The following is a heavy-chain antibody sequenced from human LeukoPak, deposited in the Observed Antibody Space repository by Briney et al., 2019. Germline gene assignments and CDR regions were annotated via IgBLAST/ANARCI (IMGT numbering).Heavy chain of an antibody. CDR2: IHQDNSQI. CDR3: ARGYYYSGTYYLSFFDY. D-gene: IGHD3-10*01. Sequence: GGSLTLPCAASGLSFNKYLLTWVRPAPGKGLEWVDHIHQDNSQIYYLESVEGRLTITRDKAQNSLHLQMNDLRAEDTGVYYCARGYYYSGTYYLSFFDYWGQGTLVTVSS. CDR1: GLSFNKYL. V-gene: IGHV3-7*01. J-gene: IGHJ4*02.